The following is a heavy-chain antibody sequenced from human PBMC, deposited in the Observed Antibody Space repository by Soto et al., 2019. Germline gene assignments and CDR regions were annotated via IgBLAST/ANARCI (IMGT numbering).Heavy chain of an antibody. CDR1: GFTFSSYG. CDR2: IWYDGSNK. Sequence: QVQLVESGGGVVQPGRSLRLSCAASGFTFSSYGMHWVRQAPGKGLEWVAVIWYDGSNKYYADSVKGRFTISRDNSKNTLYLQMNSLRAEGTAVYYCARDSGWFGELFLYYYYGMDVWGQGTTVTVSS. V-gene: IGHV3-33*01. CDR3: ARDSGWFGELFLYYYYGMDV. D-gene: IGHD3-10*01. J-gene: IGHJ6*02.